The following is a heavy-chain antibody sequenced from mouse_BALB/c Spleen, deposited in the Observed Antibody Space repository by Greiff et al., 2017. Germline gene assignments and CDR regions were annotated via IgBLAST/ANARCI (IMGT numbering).Heavy chain of an antibody. Sequence: QVQLKQSGPGLVAPSQSLSITCTVSGFSLTGYGVNWVRQPPGKGLEWLGMIWGDGSTDYNSALKSRLSISKDNSKSQVFLKMNSLQTDDTARYYCAREWDSYAMDYWGQGTSVTVSS. CDR2: IWGDGST. D-gene: IGHD4-1*01. V-gene: IGHV2-6-7*01. J-gene: IGHJ4*01. CDR3: AREWDSYAMDY. CDR1: GFSLTGYG.